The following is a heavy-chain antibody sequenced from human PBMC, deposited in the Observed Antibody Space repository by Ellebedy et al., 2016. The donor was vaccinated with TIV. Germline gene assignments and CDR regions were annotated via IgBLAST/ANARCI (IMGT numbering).Heavy chain of an antibody. CDR3: AKMGGVATMSWSLLLNYYYYMDV. V-gene: IGHV3-33*06. CDR2: IWYDGSNK. D-gene: IGHD5-12*01. Sequence: GGSLRLXXAASGFTFSSYGMHWVRQAPGKGLEWVAVIWYDGSNKYYADSVKGRFTISRDNSKNTLYLQMNSLRAEDTAVYYCAKMGGVATMSWSLLLNYYYYMDVWGKGTTVTVSS. J-gene: IGHJ6*03. CDR1: GFTFSSYG.